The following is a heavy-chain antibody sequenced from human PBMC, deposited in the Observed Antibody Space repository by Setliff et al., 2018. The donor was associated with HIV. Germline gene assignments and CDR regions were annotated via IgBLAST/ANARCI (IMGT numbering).Heavy chain of an antibody. CDR1: GGSFSGYY. D-gene: IGHD5-18*01. CDR3: AAWGPRYSYAPYFFDS. V-gene: IGHV4-34*01. J-gene: IGHJ4*02. Sequence: PSETLSLTCAVYGGSFSGYYWSWIRQPPGKGLEWIGEINRSGTTYYNPSLKSRVTISVDASRNQFSLRLSSVTAADTAVYYCAAWGPRYSYAPYFFDSWGQGTLVTVSS. CDR2: INRSGTT.